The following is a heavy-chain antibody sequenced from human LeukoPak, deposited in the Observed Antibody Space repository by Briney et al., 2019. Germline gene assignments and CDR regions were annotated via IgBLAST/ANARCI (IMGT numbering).Heavy chain of an antibody. V-gene: IGHV4-38-2*02. D-gene: IGHD3-22*01. CDR2: IYHSGST. Sequence: PSETLSLTCTVSGYSISSGYYWGWIRQPPGKGLEWIGSIYHSGSTHYNPSLTSRVTISVDTSKNQFSLKLSSVTAADTAVYYCVRIVVVYYFDYWGQGTLVTVSS. J-gene: IGHJ4*02. CDR1: GYSISSGYY. CDR3: VRIVVVYYFDY.